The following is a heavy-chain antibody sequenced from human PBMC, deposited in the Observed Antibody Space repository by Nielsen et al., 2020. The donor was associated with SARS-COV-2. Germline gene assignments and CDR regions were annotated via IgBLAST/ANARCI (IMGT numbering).Heavy chain of an antibody. CDR1: GGSISSSSYY. V-gene: IGHV4-39*07. D-gene: IGHD2-2*01. J-gene: IGHJ6*02. CDR3: ARGGYCSSTSCYLGYYYYYGMDV. CDR2: INHSGST. Sequence: SETLSLTCTVSGGSISSSSYYWSWIRQPPGKGLEWIGEINHSGSTNYNPSLKSRVTISIDTSKNQFSLKLSSVTAADTAVYYCARGGYCSSTSCYLGYYYYYGMDVWGQGTTVTVSS.